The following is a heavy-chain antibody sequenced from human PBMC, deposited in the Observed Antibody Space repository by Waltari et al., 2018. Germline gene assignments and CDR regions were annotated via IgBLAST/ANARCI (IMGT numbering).Heavy chain of an antibody. D-gene: IGHD2-21*02. Sequence: QVRLVESGGNWVTPGGSLRLSCTGSGFTFSDYSMTWIRQAPGKGLEWVPYITTSRGTKYYADSVKGRFSISRDDFANSVFLEMNNLGVEDSAVYYCVRDVWPHCSDDCYSPGYWGQGTLVTVSS. CDR3: VRDVWPHCSDDCYSPGY. CDR1: GFTFSDYS. V-gene: IGHV3-11*04. CDR2: ITTSRGTK. J-gene: IGHJ4*02.